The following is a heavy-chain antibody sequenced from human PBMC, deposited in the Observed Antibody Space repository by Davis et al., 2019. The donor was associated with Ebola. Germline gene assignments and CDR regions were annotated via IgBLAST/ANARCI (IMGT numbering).Heavy chain of an antibody. CDR3: AREMGTVTTWGMDV. CDR1: GGSFSGYY. D-gene: IGHD4-11*01. Sequence: SETLSLTCAVYGGSFSGYYWSWIRQSPEKGLEWIGEVNDSGSTNYSPSLKSRVTLSVDTSKNQFSLKLTSVTAADTAAYYCAREMGTVTTWGMDVWGQGTTVTVSS. J-gene: IGHJ6*02. V-gene: IGHV4-34*01. CDR2: VNDSGST.